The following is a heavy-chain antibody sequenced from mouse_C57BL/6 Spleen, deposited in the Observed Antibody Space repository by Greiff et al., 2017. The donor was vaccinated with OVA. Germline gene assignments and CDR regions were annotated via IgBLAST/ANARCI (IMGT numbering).Heavy chain of an antibody. CDR3: AIHEGAYYSNYEYAMDY. J-gene: IGHJ4*01. D-gene: IGHD2-5*01. V-gene: IGHV1-62-2*01. Sequence: VQLQQSGAELVKPGASVKLSCKASGYTFTEYTIHWVKQRSGQGLEWIGWFYPGSGSIKYNEKFKDKATLTEDKSSSTVYMELSRLTSEDSAVYFCAIHEGAYYSNYEYAMDYWGQGTSVTVSS. CDR1: GYTFTEYT. CDR2: FYPGSGSI.